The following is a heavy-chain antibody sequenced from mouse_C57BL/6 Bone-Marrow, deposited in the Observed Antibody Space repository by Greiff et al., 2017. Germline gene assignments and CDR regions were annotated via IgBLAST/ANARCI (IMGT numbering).Heavy chain of an antibody. J-gene: IGHJ2*01. CDR2: IHPNSGST. D-gene: IGHD1-1*01. V-gene: IGHV1-64*01. CDR3: ARSRNYYGSIDFDY. Sequence: QVQLQQPGAELVKPGASVKLSCKASGYTFTSYWMPWVKQRPGQGLEWIGMIHPNSGSTNYNEKFKSKATLTVDKSSSTAYMQLSSLTSEDSAVYYCARSRNYYGSIDFDYWGQGTTLTVSS. CDR1: GYTFTSYW.